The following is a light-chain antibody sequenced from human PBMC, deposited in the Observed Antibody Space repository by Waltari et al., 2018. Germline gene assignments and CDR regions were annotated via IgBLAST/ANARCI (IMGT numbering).Light chain of an antibody. CDR3: QVWDNSSKQVI. CDR2: DDS. V-gene: IGLV3-21*02. CDR1: DIGSNS. J-gene: IGLJ2*01. Sequence: SYVLTQPPSVSVPPGQTASIPCGGNDIGSNSVHWYQQKPGPAPVLVIYDDSDRPSRIPERFSGFNSGNTATLVISRVEAGDEADYYCQVWDNSSKQVIFGGGTKLTVL.